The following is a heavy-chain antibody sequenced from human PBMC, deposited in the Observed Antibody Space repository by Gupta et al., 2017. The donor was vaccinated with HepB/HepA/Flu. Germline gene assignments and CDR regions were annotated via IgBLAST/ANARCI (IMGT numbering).Heavy chain of an antibody. CDR3: ARMEGDLGGWFDP. V-gene: IGHV4-39*01. Sequence: QLQLQESGPGLVKPSETLSLTCTVSGGSISSSSYYWGWIRQPPGKGLEWIGSIYYSGSTYYNPSLKSRVTISVDTSKNQFSLKLSSVTAADTAVYYCARMEGDLGGWFDPWGQGTLVTVSS. CDR2: IYYSGST. D-gene: IGHD3-16*01. CDR1: GGSISSSSYY. J-gene: IGHJ5*02.